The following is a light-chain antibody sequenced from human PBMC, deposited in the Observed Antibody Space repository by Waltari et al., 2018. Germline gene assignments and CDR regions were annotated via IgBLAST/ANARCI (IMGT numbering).Light chain of an antibody. CDR3: QQRGNWPSGYT. Sequence: EIVLTQSPATLSLSPGERATLSCRASQSVSSYLVCYQQKPGQAPRLLTYDASKRATGIPARFSGSGSGTDFTLTISSLEPEDFAVYYCQQRGNWPSGYTFGQGTKLEIK. J-gene: IGKJ2*01. V-gene: IGKV3-11*01. CDR2: DAS. CDR1: QSVSSY.